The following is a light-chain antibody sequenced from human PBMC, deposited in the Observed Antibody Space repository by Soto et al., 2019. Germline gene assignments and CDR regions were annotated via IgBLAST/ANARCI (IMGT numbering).Light chain of an antibody. J-gene: IGKJ1*01. V-gene: IGKV1-5*03. Sequence: DIQMTQSPSTLSGSVGDRVTITCRASQTISSWLAWYQQKPGKAPKLLIYKASTLKSGVPSRFSGSGFGTECTLTISSLQPDDFATYYCQHYNSYSEGFGQGTKV. CDR3: QHYNSYSEG. CDR2: KAS. CDR1: QTISSW.